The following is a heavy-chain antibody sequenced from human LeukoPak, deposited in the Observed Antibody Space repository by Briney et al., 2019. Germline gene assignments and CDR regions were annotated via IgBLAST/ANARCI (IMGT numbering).Heavy chain of an antibody. CDR2: ISFDGGNK. D-gene: IGHD6-13*01. CDR1: GFTFSTSA. V-gene: IGHV3-30-3*01. J-gene: IGHJ4*02. CDR3: ARGRAGIAAAGFDY. Sequence: PGGSLRLSCATSGFTFSTSAMHWVRLAPGKGLDWVAVISFDGGNKFYADSVKGRFSISRDNSKNTLYLQMNSLGLDDTAVYFCARGRAGIAAAGFDYWGQGTLVTVSS.